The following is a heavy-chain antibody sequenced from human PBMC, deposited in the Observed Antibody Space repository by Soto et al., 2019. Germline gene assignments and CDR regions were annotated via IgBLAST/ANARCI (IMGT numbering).Heavy chain of an antibody. CDR3: AGGPMGYDS. CDR1: GDSISSYY. Sequence: SETLSLTCTVSGDSISSYYWSWIRQPPRKGLEWIGYIYYSGSTNYNPSLKSRVTISVDTSKNQFSLKLYSVTAADAAVYYCAGGPMGYDSWGQGTLVTVSS. V-gene: IGHV4-59*01. D-gene: IGHD3-16*01. J-gene: IGHJ4*02. CDR2: IYYSGST.